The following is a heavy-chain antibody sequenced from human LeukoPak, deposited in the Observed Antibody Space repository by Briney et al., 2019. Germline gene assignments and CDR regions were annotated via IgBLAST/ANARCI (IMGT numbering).Heavy chain of an antibody. CDR2: IYYSGST. J-gene: IGHJ1*01. Sequence: SETLSLTCDVSGGYISSSNWWAWIRQPPGKGLEWIGSIYYSGSTYYNPSLKSRVTISVDTSKNQFSLKLSSVTAADTAVYYCARLITRYYDSSGKSVWYFQHWGQGTLVTVSS. CDR3: ARLITRYYDSSGKSVWYFQH. V-gene: IGHV4-39*01. D-gene: IGHD3-22*01. CDR1: GGYISSSNW.